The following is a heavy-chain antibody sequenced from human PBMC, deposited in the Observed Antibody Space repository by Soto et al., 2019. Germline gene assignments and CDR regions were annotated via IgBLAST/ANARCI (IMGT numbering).Heavy chain of an antibody. D-gene: IGHD6-19*01. CDR1: GFTFSTSI. J-gene: IGHJ4*02. V-gene: IGHV3-48*02. Sequence: PGGSLRLSCAASGFTFSTSIMNWVRQAPGKGLEWVSYISSSGTSIYYADPVKGRFTISRDNAKNSLYLQMNSLRDEDTAVYYCVSDWGSGWYWGQGTLVTVSS. CDR3: VSDWGSGWY. CDR2: ISSSGTSI.